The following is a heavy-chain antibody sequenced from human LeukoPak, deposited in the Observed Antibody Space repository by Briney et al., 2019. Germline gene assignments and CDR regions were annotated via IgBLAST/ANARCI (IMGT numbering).Heavy chain of an antibody. D-gene: IGHD3-22*01. CDR1: GGSISSYY. V-gene: IGHV4-59*01. CDR3: ASTYYYDSSGPFDY. CDR2: IYYSGST. J-gene: IGHJ4*02. Sequence: SSETLSLTCTVSGGSISSYYWSWIRQPPGKGLEWIGYIYYSGSTNYNPSLKSRVTISVDTSKNQFSLKLSSVTAADTAVYYCASTYYYDSSGPFDYWGQGTLVTVSS.